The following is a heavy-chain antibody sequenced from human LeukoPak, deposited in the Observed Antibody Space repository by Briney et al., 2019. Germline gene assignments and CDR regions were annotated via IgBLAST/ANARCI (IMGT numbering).Heavy chain of an antibody. Sequence: SETLSLTCTVSGGSISSSNYYWGWIRQPPGKGLEWIGSIDYSESTYYNPSLKSRVTISVDTSKNQFSLKLTSVTAADTAVYYCARVGGSYGSRNGMDVWGQGTTVTVSS. CDR3: ARVGGSYGSRNGMDV. J-gene: IGHJ6*02. D-gene: IGHD3-10*01. CDR2: IDYSEST. V-gene: IGHV4-39*07. CDR1: GGSISSSNYY.